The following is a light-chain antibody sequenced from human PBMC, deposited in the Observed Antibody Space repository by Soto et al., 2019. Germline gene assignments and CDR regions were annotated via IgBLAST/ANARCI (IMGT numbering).Light chain of an antibody. CDR1: SSDVGTHGY. CDR3: MCYAGGNNWV. Sequence: QSVLTQPPSASGSPGQSVTISCTGTSSDVGTHGYVSWYQQHAGKAPKLVIYDVTKRPSGVPDRFSGSKSGNTASLTVSGLQAEDEADYYCMCYAGGNNWVFGGGTNSPS. CDR2: DVT. V-gene: IGLV2-8*01. J-gene: IGLJ3*02.